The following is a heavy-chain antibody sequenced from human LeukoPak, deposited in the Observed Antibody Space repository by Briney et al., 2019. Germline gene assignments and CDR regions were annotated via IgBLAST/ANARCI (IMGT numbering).Heavy chain of an antibody. CDR2: IYYSGST. D-gene: IGHD3-10*01. CDR1: GGSISSSSYY. Sequence: SETLSLTCTVSGGSISSSSYYWGWIRQPPGKGLEWIGSIYYSGSTNYNPSLKSRVTISVDTSKNQFSLKLSAVTAADTAVYYCARRGYYYGSGSYYKDQLYYYYYMDVWGKGITVTVSS. CDR3: ARRGYYYGSGSYYKDQLYYYYYMDV. V-gene: IGHV4-39*07. J-gene: IGHJ6*03.